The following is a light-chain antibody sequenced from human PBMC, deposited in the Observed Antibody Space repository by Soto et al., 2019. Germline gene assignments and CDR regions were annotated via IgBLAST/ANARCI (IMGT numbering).Light chain of an antibody. CDR3: QHSDSYLCT. Sequence: DIQMTQSPSTLSASVGDRVTITCRASQSISGWLAWYQQKPGKAPKLLIYGASSLASGVPSRFSGSGSETEFILTISSLQPDDFATYYCQHSDSYLCTFGQGTKLEIK. V-gene: IGKV1-5*01. J-gene: IGKJ2*02. CDR2: GAS. CDR1: QSISGW.